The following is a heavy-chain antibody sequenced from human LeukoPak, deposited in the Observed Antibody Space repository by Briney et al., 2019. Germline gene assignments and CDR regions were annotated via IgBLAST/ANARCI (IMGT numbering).Heavy chain of an antibody. CDR2: ISYDGSNK. J-gene: IGHJ3*02. D-gene: IGHD3-10*01. CDR3: AKALYYYGSGRGDAFDM. V-gene: IGHV3-30*18. Sequence: GRSLRLSCAASGFIFSSYGMHWVRQAPGKGLEWVALISYDGSNKYYADSVKGRFTISRDNSKNTLYLQMNSLRAEDPAVYYCAKALYYYGSGRGDAFDMWGQGTMVTVSS. CDR1: GFIFSSYG.